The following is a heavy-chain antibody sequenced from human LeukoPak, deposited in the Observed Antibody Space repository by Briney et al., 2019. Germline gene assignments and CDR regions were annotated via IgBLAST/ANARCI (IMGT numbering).Heavy chain of an antibody. V-gene: IGHV1-46*03. CDR2: INPGGGST. Sequence: ASVKVSCKASGYTFTSYYMHWVRQAPGQGLEWMGIINPGGGSTSYAQKFQGRVTMTRDTSTSTVYMELSSLRSEDTAVYYCARDQGTALRFDYWGQGTLVTVSS. J-gene: IGHJ4*02. D-gene: IGHD3-3*01. CDR1: GYTFTSYY. CDR3: ARDQGTALRFDY.